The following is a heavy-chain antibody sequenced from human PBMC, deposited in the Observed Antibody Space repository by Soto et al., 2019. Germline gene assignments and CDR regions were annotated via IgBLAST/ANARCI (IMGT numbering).Heavy chain of an antibody. J-gene: IGHJ4*02. D-gene: IGHD6-19*01. CDR3: AKVNMHSSTVRDY. CDR2: ISGSGGST. Sequence: GSLRLSCAASGFTFSSYAMSWVRQAPGKGLEWASAISGSGGSTYYADSVKGRFTISRDNSKNTLYLQMNSLRAEDTAVYYCAKVNMHSSTVRDYWGQGTLVTVSS. CDR1: GFTFSSYA. V-gene: IGHV3-23*01.